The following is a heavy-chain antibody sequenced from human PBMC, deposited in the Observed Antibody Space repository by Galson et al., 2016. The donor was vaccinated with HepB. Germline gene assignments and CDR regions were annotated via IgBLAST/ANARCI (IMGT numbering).Heavy chain of an antibody. J-gene: IGHJ4*02. D-gene: IGHD2-2*01. CDR2: ISSDGSDE. CDR1: GFRFSSYA. V-gene: IGHV3-30*18. CDR3: AKDAGSSVSYYYFDY. Sequence: SLRLSCAASGFRFSSYAMHWVRQAPGKGLEWVAMISSDGSDEYYADSVKGRFSISRDNSKDTLSLQMNSLRAEDTALYYCAKDAGSSVSYYYFDYWGQGTLVTVSS.